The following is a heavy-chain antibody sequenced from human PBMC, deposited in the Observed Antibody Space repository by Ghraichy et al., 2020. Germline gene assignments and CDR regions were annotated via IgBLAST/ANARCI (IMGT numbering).Heavy chain of an antibody. V-gene: IGHV3-7*04. J-gene: IGHJ4*02. Sequence: GGSLRLSCATSGFPFSKYWMTWVRQAPGKGLEWVANINYYGSEKYSVDSVKGRFSISRDNAKNSLYLEMNSLRAADSAVYYCARRDYGDPIDYWGQGTLVIVSS. CDR3: ARRDYGDPIDY. CDR1: GFPFSKYW. D-gene: IGHD4-17*01. CDR2: INYYGSEK.